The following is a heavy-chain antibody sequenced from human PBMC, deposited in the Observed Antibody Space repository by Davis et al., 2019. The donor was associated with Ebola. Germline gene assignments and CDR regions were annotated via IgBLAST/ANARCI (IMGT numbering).Heavy chain of an antibody. J-gene: IGHJ4*02. CDR3: AKIIAVARFDI. V-gene: IGHV4-39*01. CDR2: ISYNGDA. Sequence: SETLSLTCTVSGASISSRSYYWGWIRQTPGKGLEWIGSISYNGDAYYKSSLKSRVTIAVDTSRNQFSMRLTSMAAADAGAYYCAKIIAVARFDIWGQGTLVTVSS. D-gene: IGHD6-19*01. CDR1: GASISSRSYY.